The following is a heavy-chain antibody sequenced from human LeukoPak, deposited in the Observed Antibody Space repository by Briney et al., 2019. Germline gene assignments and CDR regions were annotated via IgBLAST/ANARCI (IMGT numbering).Heavy chain of an antibody. J-gene: IGHJ2*01. CDR1: GFTVSTKY. V-gene: IGHV3-53*01. CDR2: LYSGSDT. Sequence: GGSLRLSCAASGFTVSTKYVNWVRQAPGKGLEWVSILYSGSDTYYADSVKGRFTISRDSSKNILSLQMNNLRAEDTAVYYCARVGDHFHWYLDLWGRGTLVTVSS. CDR3: ARVGDHFHWYLDL. D-gene: IGHD3-10*01.